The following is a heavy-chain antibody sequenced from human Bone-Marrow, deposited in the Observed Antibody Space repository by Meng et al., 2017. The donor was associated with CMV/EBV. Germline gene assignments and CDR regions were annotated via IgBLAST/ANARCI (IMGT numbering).Heavy chain of an antibody. CDR3: AREVVPAAIWPSYGMDV. Sequence: GGSLRLSCAASGFTFSSYAMSWVRQAPGKGLEWVAKIKEDGSEKYYVDSVKGRFTMSRDNAKHSLYLQMNSLRAEDTAVYYCAREVVPAAIWPSYGMDVWGQGTTVTVSS. CDR2: IKEDGSEK. D-gene: IGHD2-2*01. CDR1: GFTFSSYA. J-gene: IGHJ6*02. V-gene: IGHV3-7*01.